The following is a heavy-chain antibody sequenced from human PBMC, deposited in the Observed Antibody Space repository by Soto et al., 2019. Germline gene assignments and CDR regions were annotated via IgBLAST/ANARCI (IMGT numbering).Heavy chain of an antibody. D-gene: IGHD4-17*01. J-gene: IGHJ3*01. CDR1: GFTVSSHY. CDR3: ATTVTRLIAFDV. V-gene: IGHV3-53*01. CDR2: LYASDST. Sequence: PWGSLRLSCAASGFTVSSHYMSWVRQTPGKGLEWVSILYASDSTFYADSVEGRFTISRDNSKNTVYLQLNSLRAEDTAVYYCATTVTRLIAFDVRRKGPMVTVSS.